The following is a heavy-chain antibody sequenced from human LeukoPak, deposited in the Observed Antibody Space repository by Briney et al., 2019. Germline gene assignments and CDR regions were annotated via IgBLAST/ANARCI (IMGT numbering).Heavy chain of an antibody. J-gene: IGHJ4*02. CDR1: GFTFSNFW. D-gene: IGHD1-26*01. V-gene: IGHV3-7*01. CDR2: IKQDETEK. Sequence: GGSLRLSCTASGFTFSNFWMGWVRQAPGKGLEWVANIKQDETEKFYLGSVKGRFTISRDNAKNSLCLQMNSLRAEDTAVYYCVRDLGGRSGHWGQGTLVTVSS. CDR3: VRDLGGRSGH.